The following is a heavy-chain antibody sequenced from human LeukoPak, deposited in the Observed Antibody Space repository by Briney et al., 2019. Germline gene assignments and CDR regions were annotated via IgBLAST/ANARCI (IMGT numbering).Heavy chain of an antibody. D-gene: IGHD2-15*01. CDR3: AGDVRYCSGDSYFMNAFDI. CDR2: INPNSGGT. V-gene: IGHV1-2*02. Sequence: ASVKVSCKASGYTFTGYYMHWVRRAPGQGHEWMGWINPNSGGTNYAQKFQGRVTMTRDTSISTAYMELSRLRSDDTAVYYCAGDVRYCSGDSYFMNAFDIWGQGTMLTVSS. CDR1: GYTFTGYY. J-gene: IGHJ3*02.